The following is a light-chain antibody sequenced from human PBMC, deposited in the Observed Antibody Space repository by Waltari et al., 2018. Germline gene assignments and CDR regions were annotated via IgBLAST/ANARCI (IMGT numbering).Light chain of an antibody. V-gene: IGLV2-8*01. CDR1: SSDIGGYNY. CDR2: EVT. CDR3: RSYAGSNGCYV. J-gene: IGLJ1*01. Sequence: QSALTQPPSASGSLGQSVTISCTGTSSDIGGYNYVSWYQQHPGKAPKLMIYEVTKRPSGAPDRFSCSKSGNPASLTLSGLQAEDEADYYCRSYAGSNGCYVVGTGTTVTVL.